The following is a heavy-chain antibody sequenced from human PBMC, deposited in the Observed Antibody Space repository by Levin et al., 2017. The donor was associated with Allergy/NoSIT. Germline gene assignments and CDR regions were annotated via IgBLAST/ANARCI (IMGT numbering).Heavy chain of an antibody. D-gene: IGHD3-10*01. CDR2: ISYDGSNK. J-gene: IGHJ4*02. CDR3: AKDNRYYGSGSYPPPHN. CDR1: GFTFSSYG. V-gene: IGHV3-30*18. Sequence: GGSLRLSCAASGFTFSSYGMHWVRQAPGKGLEWVAVISYDGSNKYYADSVKGRFTISRDNSKNTLYLQMNSLRAEDTAVYYCAKDNRYYGSGSYPPPHNWGQGTLVTVSS.